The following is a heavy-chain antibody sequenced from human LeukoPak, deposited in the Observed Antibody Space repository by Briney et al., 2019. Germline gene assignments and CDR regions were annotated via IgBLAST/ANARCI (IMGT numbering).Heavy chain of an antibody. J-gene: IGHJ4*02. D-gene: IGHD3-16*01. CDR1: GGTFSSYA. CDR3: ASGPPGGRYFDY. Sequence: GSSVKVSCKASGGTFSSYAISWVRQAPGQGLEWMGGIIPIFGTANYAQKFQGRVTITADEYTSTAYMELSSLRSEDTAVYYCASGPPGGRYFDYWGQGPLVTVSS. V-gene: IGHV1-69*01. CDR2: IIPIFGTA.